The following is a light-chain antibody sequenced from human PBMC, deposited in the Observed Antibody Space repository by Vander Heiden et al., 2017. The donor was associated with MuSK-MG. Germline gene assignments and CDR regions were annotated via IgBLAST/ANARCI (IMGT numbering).Light chain of an antibody. V-gene: IGKV3-11*01. J-gene: IGKJ2*01. CDR1: QNVNSY. CDR3: QHRASFT. Sequence: IVLTQSPATLSLSPGERATRSCRASQNVNSYLAWDQQKPGQVPRLLIYDAYNMDTGIQDRFCGSGAGTGFTLTSSSRANEDFGGYGTQHRASFTFGEGTKMEIK. CDR2: DAY.